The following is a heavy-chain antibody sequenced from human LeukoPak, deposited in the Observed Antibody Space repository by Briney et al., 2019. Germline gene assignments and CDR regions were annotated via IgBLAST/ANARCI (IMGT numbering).Heavy chain of an antibody. Sequence: TSSETLSLTCTVSGGSISTYYWSWIRQPAGKGLEWIGRIHTSGYSDYNPSLKSRVTMSVDTSKNQFSLKVRSVTAADTAVYYCAREGSATARPFVSNDYWGQGTLVTVSS. V-gene: IGHV4-4*07. CDR2: IHTSGYS. CDR1: GGSISTYY. J-gene: IGHJ4*02. CDR3: AREGSATARPFVSNDY. D-gene: IGHD6-6*01.